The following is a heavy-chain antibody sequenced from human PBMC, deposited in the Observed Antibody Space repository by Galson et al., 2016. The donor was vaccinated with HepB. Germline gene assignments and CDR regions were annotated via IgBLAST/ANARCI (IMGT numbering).Heavy chain of an antibody. Sequence: SLRLSCAASGFTFSRHGMHWFRQAPGKGLEWVAVIWHDGNNKYYADSVKGRFTISRDTSKNTLYLQMNSLRAEDTAVYFCAREGDFWSGYYRKDFDYWGQGTLVTGSS. CDR3: AREGDFWSGYYRKDFDY. CDR2: IWHDGNNK. J-gene: IGHJ4*02. D-gene: IGHD3-3*01. V-gene: IGHV3-33*01. CDR1: GFTFSRHG.